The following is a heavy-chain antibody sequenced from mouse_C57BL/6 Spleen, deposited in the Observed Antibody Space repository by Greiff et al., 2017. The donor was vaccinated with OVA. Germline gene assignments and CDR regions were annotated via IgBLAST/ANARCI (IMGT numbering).Heavy chain of an antibody. D-gene: IGHD1-1*01. J-gene: IGHJ4*01. CDR3: ARDINEPRAMDY. Sequence: EVQLQQSGPELVKPGASVKIPCKASGYTFTDYNMDWVKQSHGKSLEWIGDINPNNGGTIYNQKFKGKATLTVDKSSSTAYMELRSLTSEDTAVYYCARDINEPRAMDYWGQGTSVTVSS. CDR2: INPNNGGT. V-gene: IGHV1-18*01. CDR1: GYTFTDYN.